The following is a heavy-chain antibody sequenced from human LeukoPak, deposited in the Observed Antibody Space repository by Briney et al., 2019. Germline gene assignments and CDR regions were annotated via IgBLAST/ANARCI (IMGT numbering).Heavy chain of an antibody. D-gene: IGHD6-13*01. CDR2: IYHTGST. CDR3: AGKYSSSPGGFDP. Sequence: SETLSLTCTVSGGSITSGGYYWTWIRQHPGKGLEWIGYIYHTGSTYYNPSLKSRVTISVDTSKNQFSLKLTSVTAADTAVYYCAGKYSSSPGGFDPWGQGTLVTVSS. CDR1: GGSITSGGYY. J-gene: IGHJ5*02. V-gene: IGHV4-31*03.